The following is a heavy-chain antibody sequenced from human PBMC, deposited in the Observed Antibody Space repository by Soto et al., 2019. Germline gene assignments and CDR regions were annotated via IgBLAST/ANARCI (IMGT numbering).Heavy chain of an antibody. CDR2: IYYSGST. V-gene: IGHV4-39*01. D-gene: IGHD2-15*01. CDR3: ARHFLRYCSGGSCPQLHYFDY. CDR1: GGSISSSSYY. J-gene: IGHJ4*02. Sequence: QLQLQESGPGLVKPSETLSLTCTVSGGSISSSSYYWGWIRQPPGKGLEWIGSIYYSGSTYYNPSLKSRVTISVDTSKNHFSLKLSSVTAADTAVYYCARHFLRYCSGGSCPQLHYFDYWGKGTLVTVSS.